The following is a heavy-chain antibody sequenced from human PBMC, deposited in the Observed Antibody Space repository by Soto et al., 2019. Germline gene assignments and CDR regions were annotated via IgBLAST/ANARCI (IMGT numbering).Heavy chain of an antibody. V-gene: IGHV3-30*14. CDR2: ISYDGSNK. CDR1: GFTFSSYA. D-gene: IGHD2-2*01. CDR3: ARERDSVVVPAASSFDY. J-gene: IGHJ4*02. Sequence: GGSLRLSCAASGFTFSSYAMHWVRQAPGKGLEWVAVISYDGSNKYYADSMKGPFTISRDNSKNTLFLQMNSLRAEETAVYYFARERDSVVVPAASSFDYLGQGTLVSVSS.